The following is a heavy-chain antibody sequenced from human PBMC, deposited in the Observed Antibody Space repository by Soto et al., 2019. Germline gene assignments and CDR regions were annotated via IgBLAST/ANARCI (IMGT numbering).Heavy chain of an antibody. CDR2: ISGYNGNT. D-gene: IGHD3-22*01. CDR3: ARVDYYESSGYYGY. Sequence: QVQLVQSGAEVKKPGASVKVSCKASGYTFTIYGISWVRQAPGQGLEWMGWISGYNGNTDYAQNLQDRVTLITEVSTSSVSMELRSLRSYDTAVYYCARVDYYESSGYYGYWGQGTLITVSS. CDR1: GYTFTIYG. V-gene: IGHV1-18*04. J-gene: IGHJ4*02.